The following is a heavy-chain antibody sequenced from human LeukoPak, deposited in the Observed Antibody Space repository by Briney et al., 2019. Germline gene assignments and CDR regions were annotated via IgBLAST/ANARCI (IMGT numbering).Heavy chain of an antibody. V-gene: IGHV3-23*01. CDR1: GFTFSTYN. CDR3: AKEVGYDSSGYDDY. CDR2: VSSRSSAI. J-gene: IGHJ4*02. Sequence: GGSLRLSCEASGFTFSTYNMVWVRQAPGMGLEWVAAVSSRSSAIYYSDSVKGRFTISRDNSKNTLYLQMNSLRAEDTAVYYCAKEVGYDSSGYDDYWGQGTLVTVSS. D-gene: IGHD3-22*01.